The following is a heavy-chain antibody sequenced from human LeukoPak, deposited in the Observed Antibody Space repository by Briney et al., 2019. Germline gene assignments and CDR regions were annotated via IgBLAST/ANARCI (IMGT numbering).Heavy chain of an antibody. CDR1: GFTVSSNY. V-gene: IGHV3-53*01. CDR3: ARGRIVPAAIRAGYYFDY. CDR2: IYSGGST. J-gene: IGHJ4*02. D-gene: IGHD2-2*02. Sequence: GGSLRLSCAASGFTVSSNYMSWVRQAPGKGLEWVSVIYSGGSTYYADSVKGRFTVSRDNSKNTLYLQMNSLRAEDTAVYYCARGRIVPAAIRAGYYFDYWGQGTLVTVSS.